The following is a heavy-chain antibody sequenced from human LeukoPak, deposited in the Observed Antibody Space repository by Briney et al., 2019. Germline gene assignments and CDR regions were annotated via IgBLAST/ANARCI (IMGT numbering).Heavy chain of an antibody. CDR2: IYTGGTT. CDR1: GFTVTSNH. J-gene: IGHJ4*02. D-gene: IGHD6-6*01. Sequence: GGSLRLSCAASGFTVTSNHMNWVRQAPGKGLEWVSIIYTGGTTHYADSLKDRFTISRDDSINTLYLQMNSPRAEDTAAYYCARDSSSYYFDYWGQGTLVTVSS. V-gene: IGHV3-66*01. CDR3: ARDSSSYYFDY.